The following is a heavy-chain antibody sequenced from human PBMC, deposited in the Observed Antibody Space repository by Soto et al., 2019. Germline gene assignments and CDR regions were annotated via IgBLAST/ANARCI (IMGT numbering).Heavy chain of an antibody. Sequence: QVQLQQWGAGLLKPSETLSLTCAVYGGSFSGYYWSWIRQPPGKGLEWIGEINHSGSTNYNPSLKSRVTISVDTSKNQFSLKLSSVTAADTAVYYCARGLEAVAGRTPFFDYWGQGTLVTVSS. J-gene: IGHJ4*02. CDR2: INHSGST. CDR3: ARGLEAVAGRTPFFDY. CDR1: GGSFSGYY. V-gene: IGHV4-34*01. D-gene: IGHD6-19*01.